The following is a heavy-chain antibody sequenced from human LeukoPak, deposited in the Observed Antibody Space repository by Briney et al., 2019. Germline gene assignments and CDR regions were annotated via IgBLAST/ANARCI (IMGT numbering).Heavy chain of an antibody. CDR3: ARHGHCTNGVCYSNYYYYMDV. V-gene: IGHV5-51*01. Sequence: GGSLRLXCKGSGYSFTSYWIGWVRQMPGKGLEWMGIIYPDDSDTRYSPSFEGQVIISVDKSISTAYLQWSSLKAPDAATYYCARHGHCTNGVCYSNYYYYMDVWGKGTTVTVSS. D-gene: IGHD2-8*01. CDR1: GYSFTSYW. J-gene: IGHJ6*03. CDR2: IYPDDSDT.